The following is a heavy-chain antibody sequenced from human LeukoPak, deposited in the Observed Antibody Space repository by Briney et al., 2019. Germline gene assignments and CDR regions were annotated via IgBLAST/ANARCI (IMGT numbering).Heavy chain of an antibody. D-gene: IGHD2-2*01. CDR3: ARDIVVVPAAIRNWFDP. J-gene: IGHJ5*02. Sequence: ASVKVSCKASGYTFTGYYMHWVRQAPGQGLEWMGWISAYNGNTNYAQKLQGRVTMTTDTSTSTAYMELRSLRSDDTAVYYCARDIVVVPAAIRNWFDPWGQGTLVTVSS. CDR1: GYTFTGYY. V-gene: IGHV1-18*04. CDR2: ISAYNGNT.